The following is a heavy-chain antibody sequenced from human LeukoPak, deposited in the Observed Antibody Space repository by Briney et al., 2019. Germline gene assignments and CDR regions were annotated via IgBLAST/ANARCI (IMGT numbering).Heavy chain of an antibody. J-gene: IGHJ6*04. CDR3: ASEPYDFWSGYFLSPSI. CDR2: YYYSGST. D-gene: IGHD3-3*01. V-gene: IGHV4-30-4*02. Sequence: PSDTLSLPCAVSVGPLSSGDYHGSSVRQPPAEGLEWIWYYYYSGSTYYNPSLKRRVTISVDTSKNQFSLKLTSVTAADTAVYYCASEPYDFWSGYFLSPSIWGKGTTVTVSS. CDR1: VGPLSSGDYH.